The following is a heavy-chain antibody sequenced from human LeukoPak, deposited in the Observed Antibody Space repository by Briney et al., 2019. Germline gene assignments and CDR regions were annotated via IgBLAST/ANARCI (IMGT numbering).Heavy chain of an antibody. J-gene: IGHJ4*01. CDR1: GFTFSNSA. CDR2: LSGSGITT. CDR3: AKGIYSSGWSYFGY. Sequence: GGSLRLTCAASGFTFSNSAMSWVRQAPGKGLEWVSTLSGSGITTYYADSVKGRFTISRDNSKNTLYLQMNSLRAEDTAVYYCAKGIYSSGWSYFGYWGHGTLVTVSS. V-gene: IGHV3-23*01. D-gene: IGHD6-19*01.